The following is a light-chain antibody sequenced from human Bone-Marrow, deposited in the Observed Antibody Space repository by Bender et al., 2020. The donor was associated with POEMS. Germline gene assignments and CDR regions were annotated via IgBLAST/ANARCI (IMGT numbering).Light chain of an antibody. CDR1: SSNIGNNY. CDR2: DNN. Sequence: QSLLTQPPSMSGAPGQKVTISCSGSSSNIGNNYVSWYQQLPGIAPKVVIYDNNKRPSGIPDRFSGSKSGTSATLGITGLQTGDEADYYCGTWDNSLSAGVFGGGTKLTVL. V-gene: IGLV1-51*01. J-gene: IGLJ3*02. CDR3: GTWDNSLSAGV.